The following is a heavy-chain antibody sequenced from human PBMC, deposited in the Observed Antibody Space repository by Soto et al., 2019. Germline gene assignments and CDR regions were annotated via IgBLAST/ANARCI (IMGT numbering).Heavy chain of an antibody. Sequence: SETLSLTCAVYGGSFSDYFWRWVRQHPGNGLEWMGEINLRGSTNYNPSLKSRITISLDTSKNQFSLQLTSVTAADTAVYYCASGSYCSYTSCFQPYNWFDPWGQATLVTVYS. J-gene: IGHJ5*02. CDR2: INLRGST. V-gene: IGHV4-34*01. D-gene: IGHD2-2*01. CDR1: GGSFSDYF. CDR3: ASGSYCSYTSCFQPYNWFDP.